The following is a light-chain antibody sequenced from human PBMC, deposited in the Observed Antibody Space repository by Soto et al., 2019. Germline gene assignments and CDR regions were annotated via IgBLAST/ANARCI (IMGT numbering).Light chain of an antibody. CDR1: QGVSSY. V-gene: IGKV1-9*01. CDR2: GAS. CDR3: LQLDSYPYT. J-gene: IGKJ2*01. Sequence: DIQLTQSPSFLSASVGDRVTITCRASQGVSSYLAWFQQKPGKAPKLLIYGASTLQSGVPSRFSGSGSGAEFTLTISSLRPEDFATYHCLQLDSYPYTLGQGTKLEIK.